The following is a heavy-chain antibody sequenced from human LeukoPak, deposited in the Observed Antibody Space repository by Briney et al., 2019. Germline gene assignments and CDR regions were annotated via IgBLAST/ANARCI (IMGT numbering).Heavy chain of an antibody. D-gene: IGHD1-26*01. Sequence: GGSLRLSCVASGFTFSDYYMSWIRQAPGKGLECVSYISSSGGTIYYADSVKGRFTISRDNAKNSLYLQMNSLRAEDTAVYYCARDREPTDAFDIWGQGTMGTVSS. V-gene: IGHV3-11*01. CDR2: ISSSGGTI. CDR3: ARDREPTDAFDI. J-gene: IGHJ3*02. CDR1: GFTFSDYY.